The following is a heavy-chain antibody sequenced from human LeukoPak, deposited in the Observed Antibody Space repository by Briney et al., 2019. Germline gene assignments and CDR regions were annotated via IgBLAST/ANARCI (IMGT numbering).Heavy chain of an antibody. CDR3: ARDDGVAAAVPRGY. Sequence: PGGSLRLSCAASGFTFSSYAMSWVRQAPGKGLEWVANIKQDGSEKYYVDSVKGRFTISRDNAKNSLYLQMNSLRAEDTAVYYCARDDGVAAAVPRGYWGQGTLVTVSS. J-gene: IGHJ4*02. V-gene: IGHV3-7*01. D-gene: IGHD6-13*01. CDR1: GFTFSSYA. CDR2: IKQDGSEK.